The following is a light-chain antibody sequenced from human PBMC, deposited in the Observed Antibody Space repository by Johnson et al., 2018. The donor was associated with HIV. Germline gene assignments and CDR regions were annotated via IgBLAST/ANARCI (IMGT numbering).Light chain of an antibody. CDR3: GVGDASLIPHYV. CDR1: SSNIGNNY. Sequence: QSALTQPPSVSAAPGQKVTISCSGSSSNIGNNYVSWYQQLPGTAPKLLIYDNDKRPSGIPDRFSGSKSGASATLGITGLPPGDEADYYGGVGDASLIPHYVFGTWTTVIVL. V-gene: IGLV1-51*01. CDR2: DND. J-gene: IGLJ1*01.